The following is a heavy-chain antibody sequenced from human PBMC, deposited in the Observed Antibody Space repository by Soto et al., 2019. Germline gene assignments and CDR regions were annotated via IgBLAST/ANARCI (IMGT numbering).Heavy chain of an antibody. CDR2: IYYSGST. Sequence: PSETLSLTCTVSGGSISSGAYYWSWIRQHPGKGLEWIGYIYYSGSTYYNPSLKSRVTMSVDTSKNQFSLRLRSVTAADTAVYFCARGPCGGDCYSDYWGQGTLVTVSS. D-gene: IGHD2-21*02. CDR3: ARGPCGGDCYSDY. V-gene: IGHV4-31*03. J-gene: IGHJ4*02. CDR1: GGSISSGAYY.